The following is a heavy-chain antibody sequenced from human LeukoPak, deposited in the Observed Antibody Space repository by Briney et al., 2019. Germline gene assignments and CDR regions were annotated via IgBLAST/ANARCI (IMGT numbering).Heavy chain of an antibody. Sequence: GGSLRLSCAASGFIFSTYCMHWVRQAPGKGLEWVAVISFDGSNKYYADSVKGRFTISRDNSKGTLYLQMNSLRPEETAVYYCAKDFRDGYNHPSYYFGSWGQGTLVTVSS. V-gene: IGHV3-30*18. CDR2: ISFDGSNK. J-gene: IGHJ4*02. CDR1: GFIFSTYC. D-gene: IGHD5-12*01. CDR3: AKDFRDGYNHPSYYFGS.